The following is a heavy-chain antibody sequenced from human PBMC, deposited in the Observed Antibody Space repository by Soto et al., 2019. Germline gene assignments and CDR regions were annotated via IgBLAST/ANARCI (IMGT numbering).Heavy chain of an antibody. CDR3: AHLSWAASGTRYYFEY. V-gene: IGHV2-5*02. CDR1: GFSFTTDGMG. J-gene: IGHJ4*02. Sequence: QITLKESGPTLVKPTQTLTLTCTFSGFSFTTDGMGVGWIRQPPGQALEWLALIYWDDDKRYSPSLKSRLTITKDASRNQVVLTLTNMDPADTATYYCAHLSWAASGTRYYFEYWGQGTLVTVSS. CDR2: IYWDDDK. D-gene: IGHD6-13*01.